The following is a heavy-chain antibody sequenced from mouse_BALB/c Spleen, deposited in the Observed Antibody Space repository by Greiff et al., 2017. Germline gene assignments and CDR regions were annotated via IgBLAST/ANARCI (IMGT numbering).Heavy chain of an antibody. V-gene: IGHV3-6*02. D-gene: IGHD2-4*01. CDR1: GYSITSGYY. J-gene: IGHJ2*01. CDR3: AREGDADYGYFDY. CDR2: ISYDGSN. Sequence: EVKLMESGPGLVKPSQSLSLTCSVTGYSITSGYYWNWIRQFPGNKLEWMGYISYDGSNNYNPSLKNRISITRDTSKNQFFLKLNSVTTEDTATYYCAREGDADYGYFDYWGQGTTLTVSS.